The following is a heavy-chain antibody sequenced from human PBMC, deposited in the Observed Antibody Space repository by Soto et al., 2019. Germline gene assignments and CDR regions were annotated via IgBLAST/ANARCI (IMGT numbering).Heavy chain of an antibody. V-gene: IGHV1-69*01. D-gene: IGHD2-8*02. CDR2: IIPIFGTA. CDR1: GGTFSSYA. CDR3: ARESEDIVLDPRYRYFDL. J-gene: IGHJ2*01. Sequence: QVQLVQSGAEVKKPGSSVKVSCKASGGTFSSYAISWVRQAPGQGLEWMGGIIPIFGTANYAQKFQGRVTITADESTSTAYMELSSLRSEDTAVYYCARESEDIVLDPRYRYFDLWGRGTLVTVSS.